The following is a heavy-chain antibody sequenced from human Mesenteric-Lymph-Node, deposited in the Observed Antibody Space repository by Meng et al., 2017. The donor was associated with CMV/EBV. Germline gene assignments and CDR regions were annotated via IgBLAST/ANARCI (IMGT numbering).Heavy chain of an antibody. Sequence: QVQLVQSGTEVKKPGVSVKTSGYTFASYGIGWVRQAPGQGLEWMXWISVYHDKTNYAQKFQGRVTITTDTSTSTAYMELRSLRSDDTAVYYCASFSNSWYNYWGQGTLVTVSS. D-gene: IGHD6-13*01. J-gene: IGHJ4*02. CDR1: GYTFASYG. CDR2: ISVYHDKT. CDR3: ASFSNSWYNY. V-gene: IGHV1-18*01.